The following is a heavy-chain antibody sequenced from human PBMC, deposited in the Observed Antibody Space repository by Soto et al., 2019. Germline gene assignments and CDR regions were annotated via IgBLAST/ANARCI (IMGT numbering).Heavy chain of an antibody. CDR2: IKQDGSEK. J-gene: IGHJ4*02. V-gene: IGHV3-7*01. CDR1: GFPFSNYW. Sequence: SLRLSCAASGFPFSNYWMSWVRQAPGKGLEWVANIKQDGSEKYFVDVVKGRFTVSRDNGKNLVYLQMNSLRAEDTAVYYCARGRLGISIVLGAFDYWGQGTQVTVSS. D-gene: IGHD2-8*02. CDR3: ARGRLGISIVLGAFDY.